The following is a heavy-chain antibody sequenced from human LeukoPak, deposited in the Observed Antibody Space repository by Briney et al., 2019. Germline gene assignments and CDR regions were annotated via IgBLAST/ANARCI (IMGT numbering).Heavy chain of an antibody. J-gene: IGHJ3*02. V-gene: IGHV4-39*01. D-gene: IGHD4-23*01. Sequence: SETVYLTCTVSVGIISSSSYHWGWIRQPPGKGLEWIGSIYYSGSTYYNPSLKSRVTISVDTSKNQFSLKLSSVTAADTAVYYCARSRWYYAFDIWGQGTMVTVSS. CDR1: VGIISSSSYH. CDR2: IYYSGST. CDR3: ARSRWYYAFDI.